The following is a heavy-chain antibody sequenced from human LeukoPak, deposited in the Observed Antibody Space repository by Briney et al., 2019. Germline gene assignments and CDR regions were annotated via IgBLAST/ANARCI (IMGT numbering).Heavy chain of an antibody. CDR3: ARVYYYDSSGQIPTLEYFQH. CDR1: GGSISSYY. V-gene: IGHV4-59*12. J-gene: IGHJ1*01. CDR2: IYYSGST. Sequence: KPSETLSLTCTVSGGSISSYYWSWIRQPPGKGLEWIGYIYYSGSTNYNPSLKSRVTISVDTSKNQFSLKLSSVTAADTAVYYCARVYYYDSSGQIPTLEYFQHWGQGTLVTVSS. D-gene: IGHD3-22*01.